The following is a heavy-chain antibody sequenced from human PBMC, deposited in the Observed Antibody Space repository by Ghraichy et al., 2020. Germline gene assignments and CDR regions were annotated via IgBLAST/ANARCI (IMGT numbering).Heavy chain of an antibody. CDR1: GGSISSYY. CDR3: ARHQEGELLPVYDY. D-gene: IGHD1-26*01. CDR2: IYYSGST. J-gene: IGHJ4*02. Sequence: SETLSLTCTVSGGSISSYYWSWIRQPPGKGLEWIGYIYYSGSTNYNPSLKSRVTISVDTSKNQFSLKLSSVTAADTAVYYCARHQEGELLPVYDYWGQGTLVTVSS. V-gene: IGHV4-59*08.